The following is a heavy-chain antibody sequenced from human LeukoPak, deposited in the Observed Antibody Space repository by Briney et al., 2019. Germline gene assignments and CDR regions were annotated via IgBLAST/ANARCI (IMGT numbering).Heavy chain of an antibody. CDR3: ARAWGNDYDLNY. V-gene: IGHV3-48*04. CDR1: GFTFGSYA. Sequence: GGSLRLSCTASGFTFGSYAMNWVRQAPGKGLEWVSYISSNSSTIYYADSVKGRFTISRDNAKNSLYLQMTSLRAEDTAVYYCARAWGNDYDLNYWGQGTLVTVSS. CDR2: ISSNSSTI. D-gene: IGHD3-3*01. J-gene: IGHJ4*02.